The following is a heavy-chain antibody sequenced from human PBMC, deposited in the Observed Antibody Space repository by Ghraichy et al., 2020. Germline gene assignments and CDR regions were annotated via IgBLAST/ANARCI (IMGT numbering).Heavy chain of an antibody. D-gene: IGHD4-17*01. CDR2: IYASGAT. J-gene: IGHJ6*02. V-gene: IGHV4-4*07. CDR3: ARLRHGDNYYYGLDV. Sequence: SETLSLTCTVSGGSINNYYWSWIRKAAGKGLEWIGRIYASGATNYNPSLESRLTMSVDTSKNQFSLKLMSVTAADTAVYYCARLRHGDNYYYGLDVWGLGTTVTVSS. CDR1: GGSINNYY.